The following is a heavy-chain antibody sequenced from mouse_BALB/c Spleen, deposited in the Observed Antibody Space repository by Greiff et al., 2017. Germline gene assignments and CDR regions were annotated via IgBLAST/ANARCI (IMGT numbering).Heavy chain of an antibody. CDR3: ATYYDGYSKKWFAY. V-gene: IGHV5-6-5*01. Sequence: EVNVVESGGGLVKPGGSLKLSCAASGFTFSSYAMSWVRQTPEKRLEWVASISSGGSTYYPDSVKGRFTISRDNARNILYLQMSSLRSEDTAMYYCATYYDGYSKKWFAYWGQGTLVTVSA. CDR2: ISSGGST. J-gene: IGHJ3*01. CDR1: GFTFSSYA. D-gene: IGHD2-3*01.